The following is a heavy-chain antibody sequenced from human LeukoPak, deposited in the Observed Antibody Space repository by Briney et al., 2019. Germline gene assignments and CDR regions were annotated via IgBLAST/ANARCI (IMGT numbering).Heavy chain of an antibody. V-gene: IGHV1-69*04. J-gene: IGHJ5*02. CDR1: GGTFSSYA. CDR2: IIPILGIA. Sequence: SVKVSCKASGGTFSSYAISWVRQAPGQGLEWMGRIIPILGIANYAQKFQGRVTITADKSTSPAYMELSSLRSEDTAVYYCARGQPGIVVVVAATEGLNWFDPWGQGTLVTVSS. CDR3: ARGQPGIVVVVAATEGLNWFDP. D-gene: IGHD2-15*01.